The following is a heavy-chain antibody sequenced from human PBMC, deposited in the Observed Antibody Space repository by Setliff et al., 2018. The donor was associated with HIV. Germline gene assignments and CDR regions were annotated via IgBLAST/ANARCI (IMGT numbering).Heavy chain of an antibody. Sequence: SEPLSLTCTVSGGYISSHYWSWIRQPPGKGLEWIGYVYHSGSTNYNPSLKSRVTISVDTSKTPVSLKRSSVTAADTAWYYGARVSTIPGGAVDIGGQGTMGTVS. CDR1: GGYISSHY. V-gene: IGHV4-59*11. D-gene: IGHD5-12*01. CDR2: VYHSGST. CDR3: ARVSTIPGGAVDI. J-gene: IGHJ3*02.